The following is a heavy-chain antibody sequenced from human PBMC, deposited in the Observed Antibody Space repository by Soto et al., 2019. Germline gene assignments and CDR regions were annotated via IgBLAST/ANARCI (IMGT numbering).Heavy chain of an antibody. J-gene: IGHJ3*01. D-gene: IGHD6-19*01. CDR3: AREGSETYIDGFDV. CDR1: GFTFSSYE. Sequence: GGSLRLSCAPSGFTFSSYEMNWVRQAPGKGLEWVSYISSSGSSIYYADSVKGRFTISRDNAENSLYLQMNSLRAEGTAVYYCAREGSETYIDGFDVWGQGTMVT. V-gene: IGHV3-48*03. CDR2: ISSSGSSI.